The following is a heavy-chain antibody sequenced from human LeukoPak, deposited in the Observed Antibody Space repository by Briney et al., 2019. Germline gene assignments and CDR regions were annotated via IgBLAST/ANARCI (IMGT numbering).Heavy chain of an antibody. D-gene: IGHD6-13*01. Sequence: PGGSLRLSCAASGFTFSSYGMHWVRQAPGKGLEWAAFIRYGGSNKYYAGSVRGRLTISRDNSKNTLYLQTTSLRAEHTAVYYCAKHPKRYSSSWSPTGYWGQGTLVTVSS. CDR3: AKHPKRYSSSWSPTGY. J-gene: IGHJ4*02. CDR2: IRYGGSNK. CDR1: GFTFSSYG. V-gene: IGHV3-30*02.